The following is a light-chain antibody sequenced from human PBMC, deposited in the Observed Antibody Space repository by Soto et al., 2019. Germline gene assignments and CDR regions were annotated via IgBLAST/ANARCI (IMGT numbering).Light chain of an antibody. V-gene: IGKV1-5*03. J-gene: IGKJ5*01. CDR1: QSINTW. CDR2: RAS. CDR3: QQYNSYSSIT. Sequence: DVQMTQSPPTLSASVGDRVTITCRASQSINTWLAWYQQKPGKAPNLLIYRASTSETGVPSRFSGSGSGTEFTLTISSLQPDDFATYYCQQYNSYSSITFGQGTRLEIK.